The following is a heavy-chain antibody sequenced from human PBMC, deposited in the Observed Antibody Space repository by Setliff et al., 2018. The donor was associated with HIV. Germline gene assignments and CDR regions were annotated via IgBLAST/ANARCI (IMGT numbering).Heavy chain of an antibody. V-gene: IGHV4-59*01. D-gene: IGHD3-3*01. CDR2: IYYSGST. CDR3: ARSPPTTFWSGYTYYYYMDV. J-gene: IGHJ6*03. CDR1: GGPISSYY. Sequence: PSETLSLTCTVSGGPISSYYWSWIRQPPGKGLEWIGYIYYSGSTNYNPSLKSRVTISVDTSKNQFSLKLNSVTAADTAVYYCARSPPTTFWSGYTYYYYMDVWGKGTTVTVSS.